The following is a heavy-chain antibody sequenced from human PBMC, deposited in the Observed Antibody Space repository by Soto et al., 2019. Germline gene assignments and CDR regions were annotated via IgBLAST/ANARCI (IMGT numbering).Heavy chain of an antibody. D-gene: IGHD6-13*01. V-gene: IGHV3-53*01. CDR3: ARLPGRQLVYAFDI. CDR1: GFTVSSNY. Sequence: PGGSLRLSCAASGFTVSSNYMSWVRQAPGKGLEWVSVIYSGGSTYYADSVKGRFTISRDNSKNTLYLQMSSLRAEDTAVYYCARLPGRQLVYAFDIWGQGTMVTVSS. J-gene: IGHJ3*02. CDR2: IYSGGST.